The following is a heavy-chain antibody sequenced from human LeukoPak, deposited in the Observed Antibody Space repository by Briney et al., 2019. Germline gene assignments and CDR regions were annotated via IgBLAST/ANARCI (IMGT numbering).Heavy chain of an antibody. J-gene: IGHJ4*02. V-gene: IGHV4-39*05. Sequence: KSSETPSLTCSVSGGSISSSSYYWGCIRQPPGKGLEWIGSIYYSGSTYYNPSLKSRVTISVDTSKNQFSLKLSSVTAADTAVYYCAGGYNFDYWGQGTLVTVSS. CDR3: AGGYNFDY. CDR1: GGSISSSSYY. D-gene: IGHD1-1*01. CDR2: IYYSGST.